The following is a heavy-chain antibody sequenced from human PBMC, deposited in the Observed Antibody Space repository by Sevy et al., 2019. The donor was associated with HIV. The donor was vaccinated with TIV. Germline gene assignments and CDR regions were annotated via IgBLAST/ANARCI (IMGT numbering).Heavy chain of an antibody. V-gene: IGHV3-53*01. CDR3: AREGLAVAGNAFDI. CDR2: FYTGGST. Sequence: GGSLRLSCAVSGFSVSNNYMNWVRQSPEKGLEWVAVFYTGGSTDYADSVKGRFTISRDNSKNTVYLEMSILRAEDTAMYYCAREGLAVAGNAFDIWGQGTMVTVSS. CDR1: GFSVSNNY. J-gene: IGHJ3*02. D-gene: IGHD6-19*01.